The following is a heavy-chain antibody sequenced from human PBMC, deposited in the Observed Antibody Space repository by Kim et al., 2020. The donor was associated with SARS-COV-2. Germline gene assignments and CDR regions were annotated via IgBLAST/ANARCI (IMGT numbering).Heavy chain of an antibody. D-gene: IGHD3-22*01. CDR2: IYTSGST. V-gene: IGHV4-61*02. CDR1: GGSISSGSYY. J-gene: IGHJ4*02. CDR3: ARDMGGYLHDY. Sequence: SETLSLTCTVSGGSISSGSYYWSWIRQPAGKGLEWIGRIYTSGSTNYNPSLKSRVTISVDTSKNQFSLKLSSVTAADTAVYYCARDMGGYLHDYWDQGTLVTVSS.